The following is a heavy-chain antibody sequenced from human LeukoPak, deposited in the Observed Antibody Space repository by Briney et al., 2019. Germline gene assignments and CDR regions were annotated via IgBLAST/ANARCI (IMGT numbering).Heavy chain of an antibody. CDR1: GGSIFSSNW. V-gene: IGHV4-4*02. CDR3: ARVYYSSSYDYWYFDL. J-gene: IGHJ2*01. D-gene: IGHD6-13*01. Sequence: SETLSLTCAVSGGSIFSSNWWSWVRQPPGKGLEWIGQIFHSGSTSYSPSLKSRVTISVDTSKNQFSLKLSSVTAADTAVYYCARVYYSSSYDYWYFDLWGRGTLVTVSS. CDR2: IFHSGST.